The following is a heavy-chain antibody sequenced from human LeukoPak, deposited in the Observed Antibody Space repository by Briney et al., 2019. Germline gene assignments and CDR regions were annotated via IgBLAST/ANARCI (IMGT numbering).Heavy chain of an antibody. CDR3: ASDPEYQLLLSAWFDP. CDR2: IYYSGST. J-gene: IGHJ5*02. CDR1: GGSISSSSYY. V-gene: IGHV4-39*01. Sequence: PSETLSLTCTVSGGSISSSSYYWGWIRQPPGKGLEWIGSIYYSGSTYYNPSLKSRVTISVDTSKNQFSLKLSSVTAADTAVYYCASDPEYQLLLSAWFDPWGQGTLVTVSP. D-gene: IGHD2-2*01.